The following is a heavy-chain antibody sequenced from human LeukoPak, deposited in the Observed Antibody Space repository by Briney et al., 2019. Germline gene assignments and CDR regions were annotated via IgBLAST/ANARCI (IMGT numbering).Heavy chain of an antibody. J-gene: IGHJ4*02. CDR3: ARGHNYYDSSGLDY. V-gene: IGHV3-23*01. Sequence: GGSLRLSCAASGFTFSSYAMSWVRQAPGKGLEWVSAISGSGGSTYYADSVKGRFTISRDNSKNTLYLQMNSLGAEDTAVYYCARGHNYYDSSGLDYWGQGTLVTVSS. CDR1: GFTFSSYA. D-gene: IGHD3-22*01. CDR2: ISGSGGST.